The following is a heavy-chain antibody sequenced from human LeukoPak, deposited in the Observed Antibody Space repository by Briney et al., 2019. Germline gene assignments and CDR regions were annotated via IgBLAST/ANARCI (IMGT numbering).Heavy chain of an antibody. D-gene: IGHD5-18*01. CDR3: ARGGPYTQLWFC. CDR2: IYYSGST. J-gene: IGHJ4*02. Sequence: SQTLSLTCAVSGGSISSGGYSWSWIRQPPGKGLEWIGYIYYSGSTYYNPSLKSRVTISVDTSKNQFSLKLSSVTAADAAVYYCARGGPYTQLWFCWGQGTLVTVSS. V-gene: IGHV4-30-4*07. CDR1: GGSISSGGYS.